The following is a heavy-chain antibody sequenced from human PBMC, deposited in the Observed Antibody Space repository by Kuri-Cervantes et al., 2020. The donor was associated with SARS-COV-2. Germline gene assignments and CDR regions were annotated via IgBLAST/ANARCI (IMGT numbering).Heavy chain of an antibody. CDR2: IYTSGTT. D-gene: IGHD2-2*01. CDR1: GDSINSGSHY. J-gene: IGHJ5*02. CDR3: ARESGGYCSSTSCYFGGWFDP. V-gene: IGHV4-61*09. Sequence: SETLSLTCTVSGDSINSGSHYWHWIRQPAGKGLEWIGYIYTSGTTKYNPSLKSRVTMSLDSSSNQVSLSLSSVTAADTAVYYCARESGGYCSSTSCYFGGWFDPWGQGTLVTVSS.